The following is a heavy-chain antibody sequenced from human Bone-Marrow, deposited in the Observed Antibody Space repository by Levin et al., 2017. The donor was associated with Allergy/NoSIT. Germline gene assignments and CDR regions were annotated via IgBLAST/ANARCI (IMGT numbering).Heavy chain of an antibody. J-gene: IGHJ4*02. CDR3: AREEGTVTSTSFDY. CDR1: GYTFIDYT. D-gene: IGHD2/OR15-2a*01. CDR2: IDPNNGVT. Sequence: ASVKVSCKASGYTFIDYTVHWVRQAPGQGLEWMGLIDPNNGVTKYAQKFQGRIFMGRDRSLSTAYMELSLGSDDTAVYYCAREEGTVTSTSFDYWGQGTQVTVSS. V-gene: IGHV1-2*02.